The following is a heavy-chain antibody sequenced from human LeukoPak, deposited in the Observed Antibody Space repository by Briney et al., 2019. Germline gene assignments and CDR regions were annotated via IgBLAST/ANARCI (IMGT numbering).Heavy chain of an antibody. Sequence: GGSLRLSCAASGFTLSSYSMNWVRQAPGKGLEWVSSISSSSSYIYYADSVKGRFTISRDNAKNSLYLQMNSLRAEDTAVYYCARDYSNHNGLVDYWGQGTLVTVSS. V-gene: IGHV3-21*01. CDR1: GFTLSSYS. D-gene: IGHD4-11*01. CDR3: ARDYSNHNGLVDY. CDR2: ISSSSSYI. J-gene: IGHJ4*02.